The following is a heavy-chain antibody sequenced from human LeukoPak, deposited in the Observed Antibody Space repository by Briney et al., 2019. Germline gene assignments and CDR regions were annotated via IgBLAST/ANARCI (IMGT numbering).Heavy chain of an antibody. CDR1: GFTFSSYA. CDR3: AKDGYSNSRYDWFDP. V-gene: IGHV3-23*01. CDR2: ISSGGGT. D-gene: IGHD6-13*01. J-gene: IGHJ5*02. Sequence: GGSLRLSCAASGFTFSSYAMSWVRHAPGKGLELVSGISSGGGTYYADSVKGRFTISRDNSKNTLYLQMNNLRAEDTAVYYCAKDGYSNSRYDWFDPWGQGTLVTVSS.